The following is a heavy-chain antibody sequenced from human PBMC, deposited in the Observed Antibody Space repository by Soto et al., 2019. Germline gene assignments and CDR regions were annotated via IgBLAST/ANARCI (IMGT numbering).Heavy chain of an antibody. CDR2: IYYSGST. Sequence: SSETLSLTCTVSGGSVSSGSYYWSWIRQPPGKGLEWIGYIYYSGSTYYNPSLKSRVTISVDTSKNQFSLKLSSVTAADTAVYYCARAYPVVTDVWGQGTTVTVSS. V-gene: IGHV4-30-4*01. CDR3: ARAYPVVTDV. D-gene: IGHD2-2*02. CDR1: GGSVSSGSYY. J-gene: IGHJ6*02.